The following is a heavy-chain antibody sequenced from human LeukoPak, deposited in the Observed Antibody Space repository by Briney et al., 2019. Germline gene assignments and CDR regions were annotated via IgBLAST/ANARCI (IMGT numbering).Heavy chain of an antibody. J-gene: IGHJ4*02. D-gene: IGHD1-26*01. Sequence: ASVKVSCTASGYSFTVYYMHWVRQAPGQGLEWMGWINPNSGGTNYAQKFQGRVTMARDTSISTAYMELSRLRSDDTAVYYCARDSGSGSYFDYWGQGTLVTVSS. V-gene: IGHV1-2*02. CDR3: ARDSGSGSYFDY. CDR1: GYSFTVYY. CDR2: INPNSGGT.